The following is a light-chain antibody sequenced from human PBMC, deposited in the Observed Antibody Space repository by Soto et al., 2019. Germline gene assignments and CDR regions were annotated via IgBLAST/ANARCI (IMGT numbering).Light chain of an antibody. CDR1: SSDVGGYNY. J-gene: IGLJ1*01. V-gene: IGLV2-8*01. CDR3: SSYAGSSNV. CDR2: EVN. Sequence: QSVLTQPPSASGSPGQSVAISCTVTSSDVGGYNYVSWYQQHPGKAPKLMIYEVNKRPSGVPDSFSGSKSGNTASLTVSGLQAEDEADYYCSSYAGSSNVFGTGTKVTVL.